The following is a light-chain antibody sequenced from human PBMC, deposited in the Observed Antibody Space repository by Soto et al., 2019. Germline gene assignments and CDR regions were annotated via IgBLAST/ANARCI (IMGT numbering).Light chain of an antibody. V-gene: IGLV2-14*01. Sequence: ALTQPASVSGSPGQSITISCTGTSSDVGGYNYVSWYQQHPGKAPKLMIYDVSNRPSGVSNRFSGSKSGNTASLTISGLQAEDEADYYCSSYTSSSLYVFGTGTQLTVL. CDR3: SSYTSSSLYV. J-gene: IGLJ1*01. CDR2: DVS. CDR1: SSDVGGYNY.